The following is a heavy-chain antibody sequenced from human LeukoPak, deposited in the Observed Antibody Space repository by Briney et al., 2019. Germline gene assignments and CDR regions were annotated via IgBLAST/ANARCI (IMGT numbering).Heavy chain of an antibody. CDR1: GFTFSSYS. CDR2: ISSSSSTI. CDR3: VVAASDAFDI. D-gene: IGHD2-15*01. V-gene: IGHV3-48*01. Sequence: GGSLRLSCAASGFTFSSYSMNWVRQAPGKGLEWVSYISSSSSTIYYADSAKGRFTISRDNAKNSLYLQMNSLRAEDTAVYFAVVAASDAFDIWGQGTMVTVSS. J-gene: IGHJ3*02.